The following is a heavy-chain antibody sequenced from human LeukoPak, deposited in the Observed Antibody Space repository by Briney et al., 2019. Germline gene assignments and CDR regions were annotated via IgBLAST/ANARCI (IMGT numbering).Heavy chain of an antibody. V-gene: IGHV5-51*01. CDR2: IYPGDSDT. CDR3: ARLIRQSAVAGTGYFDY. CDR1: GYSFTSYW. D-gene: IGHD6-19*01. J-gene: IGHJ4*02. Sequence: KRGESLKISCKGSGYSFTSYWIGWVRQMPGKGLEWMGIIYPGDSDTGYSPSFQGQVTISADKSISTAYLQWSSLKASDTAMYYCARLIRQSAVAGTGYFDYWGQGTLVTVSS.